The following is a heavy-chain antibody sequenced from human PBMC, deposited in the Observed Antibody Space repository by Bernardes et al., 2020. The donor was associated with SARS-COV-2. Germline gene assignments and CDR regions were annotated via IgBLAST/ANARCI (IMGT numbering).Heavy chain of an antibody. V-gene: IGHV3-21*01. D-gene: IGHD6-19*01. CDR3: ARERLVSGWYGAFDI. Sequence: GGSLRLSCAASGFTFSSYSMNWVRQAPGKGLEWVSSISSSSSYIYYADSVKGRFTISRDNAKNSLYLQMNSLRAEDTAVYYCARERLVSGWYGAFDIWGQGTMVTVSS. J-gene: IGHJ3*02. CDR2: ISSSSSYI. CDR1: GFTFSSYS.